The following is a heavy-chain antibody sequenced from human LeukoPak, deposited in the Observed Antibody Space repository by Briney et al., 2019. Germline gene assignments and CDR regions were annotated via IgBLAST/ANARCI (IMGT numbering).Heavy chain of an antibody. J-gene: IGHJ4*02. CDR2: MSSDGRKE. CDR1: GFTFSSFA. CDR3: SRDGDVTGETFDY. D-gene: IGHD2-21*02. Sequence: PGGSLRLSCAASGFTFSSFAMHWVRQAPGKGLEWVAVMSSDGRKEYYADSVEGRFTISRDNSKSTLFLQMSSLRPEDTAVYYCSRDGDVTGETFDYWGQGTLVTVSS. V-gene: IGHV3-30*15.